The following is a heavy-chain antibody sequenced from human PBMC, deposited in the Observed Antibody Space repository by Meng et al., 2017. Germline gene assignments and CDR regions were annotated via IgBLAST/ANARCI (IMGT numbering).Heavy chain of an antibody. V-gene: IGHV7-4-1*02. CDR2: INTNTGNP. CDR1: GYTFTSYA. D-gene: IGHD6-19*01. CDR3: ARMGIAVAGTLGWEDY. Sequence: QGQLLQLWSELKKPGASVKVSCKASGYTFTSYAMNWVRQAPGQGLEWMGWINTNTGNPTYAQGFTGRFVFSLDTSVSTAYLQISSLKAEDTAVYYCARMGIAVAGTLGWEDYWGQGTLVTVSS. J-gene: IGHJ4*02.